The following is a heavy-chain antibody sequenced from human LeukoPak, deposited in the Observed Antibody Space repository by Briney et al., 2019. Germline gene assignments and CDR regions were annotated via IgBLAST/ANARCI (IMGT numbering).Heavy chain of an antibody. CDR3: ARGLVDGYNGGFDY. Sequence: PSETLSLTCTVSGGSISSYYWSWIRQPAGKGLEWIGRIYTSGSTNYNPSLKSRVTLSVDTSKNQFSLKLSSVTAADTAVYYCARGLVDGYNGGFDYWGQGTLVTVSS. CDR1: GGSISSYY. J-gene: IGHJ4*02. D-gene: IGHD5-24*01. CDR2: IYTSGST. V-gene: IGHV4-4*07.